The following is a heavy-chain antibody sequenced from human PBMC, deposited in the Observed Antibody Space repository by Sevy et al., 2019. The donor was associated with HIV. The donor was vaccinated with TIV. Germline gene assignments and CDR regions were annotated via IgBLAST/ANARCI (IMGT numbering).Heavy chain of an antibody. CDR2: ISGGGTRT. J-gene: IGHJ6*03. CDR3: AKGGGGHYDPDEIAYYFYYYNMDV. Sequence: GGSLRLSCAVSGFSFDSYGMTWVRQAPGKGLEWVSAISGGGTRTYYADSVKGRFIISRDNSKNTLDLQMNSLRAEDTAIYYCAKGGGGHYDPDEIAYYFYYYNMDVWGKGTTVTVSS. D-gene: IGHD3-22*01. CDR1: GFSFDSYG. V-gene: IGHV3-23*01.